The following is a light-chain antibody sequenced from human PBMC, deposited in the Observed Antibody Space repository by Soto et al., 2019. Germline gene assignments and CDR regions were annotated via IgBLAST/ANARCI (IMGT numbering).Light chain of an antibody. CDR1: SSNIGSGYD. CDR2: GNS. Sequence: QPVLTQPPSVSGAPGQRVTISCTGRSSNIGSGYDVHWYQQLPGTAPKLLIYGNSNRPSGVPDRFSGSNSGTSASLAITGLQAEDEADYYCQSYDSSLSGWVFGTGTKVTVL. J-gene: IGLJ1*01. CDR3: QSYDSSLSGWV. V-gene: IGLV1-40*01.